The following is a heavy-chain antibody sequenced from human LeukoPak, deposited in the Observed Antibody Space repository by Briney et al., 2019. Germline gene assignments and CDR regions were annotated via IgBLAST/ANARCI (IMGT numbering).Heavy chain of an antibody. J-gene: IGHJ4*02. D-gene: IGHD2-8*01. CDR3: AREMVYAARAYFDY. V-gene: IGHV3-23*01. CDR2: ISASGGST. Sequence: PGGSLRLSCAASGFTFNSYVVTWVRQAPGKELEWVSTISASGGSTYYADSVKGRFTISRDNSKNTLYLQMNSPRADDTAVYYCAREMVYAARAYFDYWGQGTLVTVSS. CDR1: GFTFNSYV.